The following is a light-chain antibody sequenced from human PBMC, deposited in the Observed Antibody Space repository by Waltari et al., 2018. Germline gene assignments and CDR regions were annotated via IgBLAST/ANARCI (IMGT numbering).Light chain of an antibody. V-gene: IGKV3-11*01. Sequence: EIVLTQSPATLSLSPGDRATLSCRASQSVRSYLAWYQQKPGQAPRLLIYDASNRATGIPARFSGSGSGTDFTLTISSLEPEDFAVYYCQQRSNWPPTFGGGTKVEIK. J-gene: IGKJ4*01. CDR3: QQRSNWPPT. CDR1: QSVRSY. CDR2: DAS.